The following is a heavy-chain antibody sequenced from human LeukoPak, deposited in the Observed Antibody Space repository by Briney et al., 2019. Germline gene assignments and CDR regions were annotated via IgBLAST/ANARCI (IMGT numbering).Heavy chain of an antibody. J-gene: IGHJ4*02. Sequence: SETLSLTCTVSGGSISSSNYYWGWIRQPPGKGLEWIGSIYYSGSTYYNPSLKSRVTISVDTSKNQFSLKLSSVTAADTAVYYCARLWRGNYLNFDYCGQGTLVTVSS. CDR1: GGSISSSNYY. V-gene: IGHV4-39*01. CDR3: ARLWRGNYLNFDY. D-gene: IGHD1-26*01. CDR2: IYYSGST.